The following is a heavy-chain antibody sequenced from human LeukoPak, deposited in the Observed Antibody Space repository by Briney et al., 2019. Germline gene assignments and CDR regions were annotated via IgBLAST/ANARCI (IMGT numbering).Heavy chain of an antibody. CDR1: GFTFSNYA. CDR2: INHNGNVN. CDR3: ARGGGLDV. D-gene: IGHD3-16*01. V-gene: IGHV3-7*03. J-gene: IGHJ6*02. Sequence: PGGSLRLSCEASGFTFSNYAMNWARQAPGKGLEWVASINHNGNVNYYVDSVKGRFTISRDNAKNSLYPQMSNLRAEDTAVYFCARGGGLDVWGQGATVTVSS.